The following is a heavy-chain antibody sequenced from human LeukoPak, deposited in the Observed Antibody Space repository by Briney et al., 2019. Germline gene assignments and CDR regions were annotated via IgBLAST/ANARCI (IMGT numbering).Heavy chain of an antibody. CDR3: AKEVPATDYYDSSGYGLLYY. CDR2: ISGGGGST. D-gene: IGHD3-22*01. CDR1: GFTFSSYG. J-gene: IGHJ4*02. Sequence: GGSLRLSCAASGFTFSSYGMSWVRQAPGKGLEGVSAISGGGGSTYYADSVKGGFTISRDNSKNTLYLQMHSLKAEDTAVYYCAKEVPATDYYDSSGYGLLYYWGQGTLVTVSS. V-gene: IGHV3-23*01.